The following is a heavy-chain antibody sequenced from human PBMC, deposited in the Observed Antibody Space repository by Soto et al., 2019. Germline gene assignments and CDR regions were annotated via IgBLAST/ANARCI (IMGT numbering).Heavy chain of an antibody. V-gene: IGHV3-21*01. CDR2: ISSSASNI. D-gene: IGHD2-2*01. J-gene: IGHJ5*01. CDR1: GFTFSRYV. Sequence: GGSLRLSCAASGFTFSRYVMNWLRQAPGKGLEWVASISSSASNIYYADSVKGRFSTSRDNSKNILYLEMYALRTEDTAVYYCARDPSEGRVGNWFESWGQGTLVTVS. CDR3: ARDPSEGRVGNWFES.